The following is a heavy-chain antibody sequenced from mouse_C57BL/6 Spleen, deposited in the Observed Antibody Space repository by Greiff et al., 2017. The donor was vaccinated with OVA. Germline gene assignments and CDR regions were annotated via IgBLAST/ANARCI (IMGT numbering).Heavy chain of an antibody. J-gene: IGHJ2*01. CDR1: GYAFSSSW. CDR3: ARSALYGDFDY. D-gene: IGHD1-1*02. CDR2: IYPGDGDT. V-gene: IGHV1-82*01. Sequence: VQLQQSGPELVKPGASVKISCKASGYAFSSSWMNWVKQRPGKGLEWIGRIYPGDGDTNYNGKFKGKATLTADKSSSTAYRQLSSLTSEDSAVYYCARSALYGDFDYWGQGTTLTVSS.